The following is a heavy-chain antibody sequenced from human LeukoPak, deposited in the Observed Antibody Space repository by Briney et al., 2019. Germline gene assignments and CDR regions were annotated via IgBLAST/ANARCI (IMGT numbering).Heavy chain of an antibody. CDR1: GFPFSNSV. Sequence: GSLRLSCAASGFPFSNSVMSWVRQAPGKGLEWVSLISGSGDNIYYVDSVKGRFTISRDNSKNTLYLQMNSLRAEDTAVYFCAKGTSPFDPWGQGTLVTVSS. V-gene: IGHV3-23*01. CDR3: AKGTSPFDP. CDR2: ISGSGDNI. J-gene: IGHJ5*02.